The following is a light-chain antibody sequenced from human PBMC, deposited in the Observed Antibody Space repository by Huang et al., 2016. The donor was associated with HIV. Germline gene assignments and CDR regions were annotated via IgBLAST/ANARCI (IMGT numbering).Light chain of an antibody. J-gene: IGKJ2*01. CDR1: QDISNY. CDR2: DAS. Sequence: DIQMTQSPSSLYTSVGDRVTITCQASQDISNYFSWYQHKPGRAPKPLIFDASSLETGVPSRFSGSGSGTYFTLTIASRQPEDVATYYCQHYDDPYTFGQGTKLEIK. CDR3: QHYDDPYT. V-gene: IGKV1-33*01.